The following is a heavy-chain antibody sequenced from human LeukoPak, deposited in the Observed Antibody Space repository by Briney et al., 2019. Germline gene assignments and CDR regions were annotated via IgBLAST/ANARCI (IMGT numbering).Heavy chain of an antibody. D-gene: IGHD5-18*01. CDR3: TTVRYRSGFDP. J-gene: IGHJ5*02. V-gene: IGHV3-7*02. CDR1: GITFSSYW. Sequence: RGSPRLSCLASGITFSSYWMSWVCQAPGKGLEWVANIKRDGSEKNYVDSVKGRFTISRDNAKNSLYLQMNSLRAEDTAVYYCTTVRYRSGFDPWGQGILVTVSS. CDR2: IKRDGSEK.